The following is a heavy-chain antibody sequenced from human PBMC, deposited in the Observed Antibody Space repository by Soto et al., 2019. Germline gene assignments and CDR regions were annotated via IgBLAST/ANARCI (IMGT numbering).Heavy chain of an antibody. V-gene: IGHV4-34*01. CDR2: IYHSGST. Sequence: TETLSLTCAVYGGSFSGYYWSWIRQPPGKGLEWIGYIYHSGSTYYNPSLKSRVTISVDRSKNQFSLKLSSVTAADTAVYYCARGDVDIVGNYFDYWGQGTLVTVSS. J-gene: IGHJ4*02. D-gene: IGHD5-12*01. CDR1: GGSFSGYY. CDR3: ARGDVDIVGNYFDY.